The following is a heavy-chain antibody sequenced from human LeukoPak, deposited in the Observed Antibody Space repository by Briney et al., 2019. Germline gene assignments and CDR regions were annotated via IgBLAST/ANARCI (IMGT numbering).Heavy chain of an antibody. CDR3: ASSGGTLGPTNYFAY. J-gene: IGHJ4*02. V-gene: IGHV4-34*01. CDR2: INHSGST. D-gene: IGHD3-16*01. Sequence: SETLSLTCAVYGESFSRYYWSWIRQPPAKGLEWVGEINHSGSTNYNPSLNSRVTISVYTAKNQFSLKLSFVTAAAAAVYFCASSGGTLGPTNYFAYWGQGTLATVSS. CDR1: GESFSRYY.